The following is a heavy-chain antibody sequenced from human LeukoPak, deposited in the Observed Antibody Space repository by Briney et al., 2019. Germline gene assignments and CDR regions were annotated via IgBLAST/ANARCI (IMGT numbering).Heavy chain of an antibody. J-gene: IGHJ4*02. Sequence: GASVKVSCKASGYTFTGYYMHWVRQAPGQGLEWMGWINPNSGGTNYAQKFQGRVTMTRDTSISTAYMELSRLRSDDTAVYYCARGGKHRRWLQSTESPNIDYWGQGTLVTVSS. CDR3: ARGGKHRRWLQSTESPNIDY. CDR1: GYTFTGYY. V-gene: IGHV1-2*02. CDR2: INPNSGGT. D-gene: IGHD5-24*01.